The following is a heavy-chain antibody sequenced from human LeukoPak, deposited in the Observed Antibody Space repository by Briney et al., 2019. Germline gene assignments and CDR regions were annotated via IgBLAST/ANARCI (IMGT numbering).Heavy chain of an antibody. CDR2: IYISGST. Sequence: GGSLRLSCAASGFTVSSNYMNWVRQAPGKGLEWVSVIYISGSTYYPDSVKGRFTISRDNSKNTLYLQMNSLRAEDTAVYYCAREVASTYNWFDPWGQGTLVTVSS. D-gene: IGHD5/OR15-5a*01. J-gene: IGHJ5*02. V-gene: IGHV3-53*01. CDR1: GFTVSSNY. CDR3: AREVASTYNWFDP.